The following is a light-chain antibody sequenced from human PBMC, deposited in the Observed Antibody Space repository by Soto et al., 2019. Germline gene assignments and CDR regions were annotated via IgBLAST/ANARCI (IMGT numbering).Light chain of an antibody. Sequence: QSALTQPASVSGSPGQSITISCTGTSSDVGGYNFVSWYQQLPGKAPKLMIYEVSNRPSGISNRFSGSKSGNAASLTISGLQAEDEADYYCSSFTNSDTWVFGGGTKVTVL. J-gene: IGLJ3*02. CDR2: EVS. CDR3: SSFTNSDTWV. CDR1: SSDVGGYNF. V-gene: IGLV2-14*01.